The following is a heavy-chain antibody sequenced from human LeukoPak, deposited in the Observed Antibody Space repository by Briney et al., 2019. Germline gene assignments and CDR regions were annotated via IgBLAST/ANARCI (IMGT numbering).Heavy chain of an antibody. D-gene: IGHD1-26*01. V-gene: IGHV4-39*01. CDR1: GGSISSSIYY. J-gene: IGHJ4*02. CDR3: ARVTLELGAREEYYFDY. Sequence: PSETLSLTCTVSGGSISSSIYYWGWIRQPPGKGLEWIGSIYYSGSTYYNPSLKSRVTISVDTSKNQFSLKLSSVTAADTAVYYCARVTLELGAREEYYFDYWGQGTLVTVSS. CDR2: IYYSGST.